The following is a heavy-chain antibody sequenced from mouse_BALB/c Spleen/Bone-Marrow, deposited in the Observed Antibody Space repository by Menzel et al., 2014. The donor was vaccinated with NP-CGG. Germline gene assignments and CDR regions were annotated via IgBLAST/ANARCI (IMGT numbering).Heavy chain of an antibody. CDR2: INPGSGGT. J-gene: IGHJ4*01. CDR3: ARQLGPPYAMDY. V-gene: IGHV1-54*01. D-gene: IGHD3-1*01. CDR1: RYAFTNYL. Sequence: VQLQQSGAELVRPGTSVKVSCKASRYAFTNYLIEWVKQRPGQGLEWIGVINPGSGGTNYNEKFKGKATLTADKSSSTAYMQLSSLTSDDSAVYFCARQLGPPYAMDYWGQGTSVTVSS.